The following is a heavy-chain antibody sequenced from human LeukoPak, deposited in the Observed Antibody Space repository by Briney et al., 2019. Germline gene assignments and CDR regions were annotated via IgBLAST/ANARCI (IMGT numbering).Heavy chain of an antibody. J-gene: IGHJ3*02. CDR1: GITVRSNY. V-gene: IGHV3-53*01. CDR3: ARSKPGDAFDI. Sequence: GGSLRLSCAASGITVRSNYMNWVRQAPGKGLEWVSVVYAGGSTYYADSVTGRFTISRDNSKNTLYLQMNSLRAEDTAVYYCARSKPGDAFDIWGQGTMVTVSS. CDR2: VYAGGST.